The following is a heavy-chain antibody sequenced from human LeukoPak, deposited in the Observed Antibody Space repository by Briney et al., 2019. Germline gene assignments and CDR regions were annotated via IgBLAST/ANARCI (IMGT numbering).Heavy chain of an antibody. CDR1: GFTFSSYA. J-gene: IGHJ4*02. CDR3: AKFKGQWLVLGIVDY. D-gene: IGHD6-19*01. CDR2: ISGSGGST. Sequence: GGSLRLSCVASGFTFSSYAMSWVRQAPGKGLEWVSAISGSGGSTYYADSVKGRFTISRDNSKNTLYLQMNSLRAEDTAVYYCAKFKGQWLVLGIVDYWGQGTLVTVPS. V-gene: IGHV3-23*01.